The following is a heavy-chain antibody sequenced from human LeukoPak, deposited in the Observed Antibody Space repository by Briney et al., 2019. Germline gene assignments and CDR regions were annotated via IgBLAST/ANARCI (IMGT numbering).Heavy chain of an antibody. Sequence: SETLSLTCTVSGGSISTSYYYWGWIRQPPGKGLEWIGNIHNSESTYYNPSLKSRVTISVDTSKNQFSLKLSSVTAADTAAYYCARQVTFGYAYAYYFDYWGQGSLVTVSS. J-gene: IGHJ4*02. CDR1: GGSISTSYYY. CDR2: IHNSEST. V-gene: IGHV4-39*01. CDR3: ARQVTFGYAYAYYFDY. D-gene: IGHD5-18*01.